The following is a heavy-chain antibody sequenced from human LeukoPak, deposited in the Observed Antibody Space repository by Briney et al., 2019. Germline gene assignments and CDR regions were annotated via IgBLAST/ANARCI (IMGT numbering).Heavy chain of an antibody. Sequence: SETLSLTCAVYGGSFSGYYWSWIRQPPGKGLEWIGEINHSGSTNYNPSLKSRVTISVDTSKNQFSLKLSSVTAADTAVYYCARRLRRLRLLEWSMDVWGKGTTVTVSS. J-gene: IGHJ6*04. V-gene: IGHV4-34*01. CDR3: ARRLRRLRLLEWSMDV. CDR1: GGSFSGYY. CDR2: INHSGST. D-gene: IGHD3-3*01.